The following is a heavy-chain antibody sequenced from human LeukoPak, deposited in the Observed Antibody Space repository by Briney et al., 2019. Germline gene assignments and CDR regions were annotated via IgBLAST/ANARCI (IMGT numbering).Heavy chain of an antibody. CDR3: ARDIFIQMHYFDY. Sequence: GGSLRLSCAASGFTFSSYGMHWVRQAPGKGLEWVAVIWYDGSNKYYADSVKGRFTVSRDNSKNTLYLQMNSLSAEDTAVYYCARDIFIQMHYFDYWGQGTLVTASS. D-gene: IGHD3-9*01. CDR2: IWYDGSNK. V-gene: IGHV3-33*01. CDR1: GFTFSSYG. J-gene: IGHJ4*02.